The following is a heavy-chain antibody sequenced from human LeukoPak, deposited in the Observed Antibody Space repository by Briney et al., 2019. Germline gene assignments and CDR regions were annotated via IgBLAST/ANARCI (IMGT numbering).Heavy chain of an antibody. J-gene: IGHJ6*04. Sequence: PGGSLRLSCAASGFSFNNYAMSWVRQAPGRGLEWVSPLTESGSTYYADSVKGRFTMSRDNSKNTLSLQMNTLRAEDTAEYYCAKGLPLGGYCSGGSCYFAGMDVWGKGTTVTVSS. CDR1: GFSFNNYA. D-gene: IGHD2-15*01. CDR3: AKGLPLGGYCSGGSCYFAGMDV. CDR2: LTESGST. V-gene: IGHV3-23*01.